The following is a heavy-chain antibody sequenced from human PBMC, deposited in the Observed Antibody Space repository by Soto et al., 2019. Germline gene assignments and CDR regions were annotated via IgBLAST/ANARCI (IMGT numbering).Heavy chain of an antibody. CDR1: GYTFTGYY. D-gene: IGHD6-6*01. CDR2: INPNSGGT. V-gene: IGHV1-2*04. Sequence: ASVKVSCKASGYTFTGYYMHWVRQAPGQGLEWMGWINPNSGGTNYAQKFQGWVTMTRDTSISTAYMELSRLRSDDTAVYYCARSLRSIAARPSGRYYYYYGMDVWGQGTTVTVSS. CDR3: ARSLRSIAARPSGRYYYYYGMDV. J-gene: IGHJ6*02.